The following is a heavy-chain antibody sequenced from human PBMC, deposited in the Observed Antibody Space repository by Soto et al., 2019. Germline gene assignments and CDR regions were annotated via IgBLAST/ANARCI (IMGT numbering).Heavy chain of an antibody. J-gene: IGHJ4*02. V-gene: IGHV3-7*01. CDR3: ARLGTIRSHPVSF. CDR2: IKQDGGEI. CDR1: GFTFNNYW. Sequence: GGSLRLSCAASGFTFNNYWMSWVRQAPGKGLEWVANIKQDGGEIYYVDSVRGRFTISRDNAKNSLYLQMNSLGAGDTAIYFCARLGTIRSHPVSFWGQRTLVPVSS.